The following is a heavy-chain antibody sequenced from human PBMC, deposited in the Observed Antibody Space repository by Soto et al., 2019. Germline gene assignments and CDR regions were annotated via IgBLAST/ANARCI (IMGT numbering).Heavy chain of an antibody. CDR3: AKALGELSPASYDY. CDR2: ISYDGSDK. J-gene: IGHJ4*02. V-gene: IGHV3-30*18. Sequence: QVQLVESGGGVVQPGRSLRLSCAASGFTFSSYAMHWVRQAPGKGLEWVAVISYDGSDKYYADSVKGRFTISRDNSKNTLNLQMNSRRADDTAGYYCAKALGELSPASYDYWGQGTLITVSS. CDR1: GFTFSSYA. D-gene: IGHD3-16*02.